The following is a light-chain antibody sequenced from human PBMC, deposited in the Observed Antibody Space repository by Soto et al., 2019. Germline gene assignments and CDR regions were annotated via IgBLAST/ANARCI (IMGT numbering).Light chain of an antibody. Sequence: QSVLTQPASVSGSPGQSITISCTGTSSDVGGYNYVSWYQQHPGKAPKLMIYEVSNRPLGVSNRFSGSKSGNTASLTISGLQAEDEADYYCASYTSSSTLDVFGTGTKVTVL. CDR1: SSDVGGYNY. V-gene: IGLV2-14*01. CDR2: EVS. CDR3: ASYTSSSTLDV. J-gene: IGLJ1*01.